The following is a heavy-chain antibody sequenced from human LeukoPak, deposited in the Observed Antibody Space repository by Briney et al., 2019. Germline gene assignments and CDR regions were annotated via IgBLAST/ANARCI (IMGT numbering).Heavy chain of an antibody. Sequence: ASVKVSCKASGYAFTGYNMHWVRQAPGQGLEWIGWINPNSGGTNYAQKFQGRVTMTRDMSISTAYMELSRLRFDDTAVYYCARDPSNSGYDYLYYFDYWGQGTLVTVSS. CDR3: ARDPSNSGYDYLYYFDY. D-gene: IGHD5-12*01. CDR2: INPNSGGT. CDR1: GYAFTGYN. J-gene: IGHJ4*02. V-gene: IGHV1-2*02.